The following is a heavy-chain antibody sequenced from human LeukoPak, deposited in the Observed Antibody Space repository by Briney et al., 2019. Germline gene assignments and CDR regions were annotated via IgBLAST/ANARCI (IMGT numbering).Heavy chain of an antibody. V-gene: IGHV4-34*01. Sequence: SETLSLTCAVYGGSFSGYYWSWIRQPPGKGLEWIGEINHSGSTNYNPSLKSRVTISVDTSKNQFSLKLNSVTAADTAVYYCARVGRGYSYGPFDSWGQGTLVTVSS. CDR2: INHSGST. CDR1: GGSFSGYY. CDR3: ARVGRGYSYGPFDS. J-gene: IGHJ4*02. D-gene: IGHD5-18*01.